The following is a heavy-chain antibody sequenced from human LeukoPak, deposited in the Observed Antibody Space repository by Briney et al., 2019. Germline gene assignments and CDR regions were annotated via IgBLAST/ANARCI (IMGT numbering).Heavy chain of an antibody. V-gene: IGHV4-59*01. Sequence: SETLSLTCTVSGGSIIDYYWSWIRQPPGKELEWIGYIYHSGSTTYKPSLKSRVTMSVDTSKNQFSLKLSSVTAADAAVYYCARGDFCSATSCYLRSMDVWGKGRPVTVSS. J-gene: IGHJ6*03. CDR3: ARGDFCSATSCYLRSMDV. CDR1: GGSIIDYY. D-gene: IGHD2-2*01. CDR2: IYHSGST.